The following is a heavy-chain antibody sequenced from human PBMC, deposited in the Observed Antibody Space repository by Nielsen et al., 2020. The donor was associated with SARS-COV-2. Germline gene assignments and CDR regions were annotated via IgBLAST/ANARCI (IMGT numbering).Heavy chain of an antibody. CDR2: INPDGSKR. CDR1: GFTFDDYA. J-gene: IGHJ4*02. Sequence: GGSLRLSCAASGFTFDDYAMHWVRQAPEKGLEWVANINPDGSKRYSADSVRGRFTISRDNAKNSLYLQMNNLRAEDTAVYYCARDSTGSYDYWGQGTLVTVSS. CDR3: ARDSTGSYDY. D-gene: IGHD1-26*01. V-gene: IGHV3-7*03.